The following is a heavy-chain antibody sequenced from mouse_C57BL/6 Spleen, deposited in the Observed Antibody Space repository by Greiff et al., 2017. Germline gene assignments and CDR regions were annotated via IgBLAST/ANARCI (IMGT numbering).Heavy chain of an antibody. D-gene: IGHD2-4*01. V-gene: IGHV1-61*01. J-gene: IGHJ4*01. Sequence: QVQLQQPGAELVRPGSSVKLSCKASGYTFTSYWMDWVKQRPGQGLEWIGNIYPSDSETHYNQKFKDKATLTVDKSSSTAYMQLSSLTSEDSAVYYCARARYDYDGAMDYWGQGTSVTVSS. CDR2: IYPSDSET. CDR1: GYTFTSYW. CDR3: ARARYDYDGAMDY.